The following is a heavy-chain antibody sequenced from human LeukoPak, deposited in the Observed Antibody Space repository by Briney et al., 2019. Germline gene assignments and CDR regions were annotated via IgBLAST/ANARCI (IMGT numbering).Heavy chain of an antibody. Sequence: GGSLRLSCAASGFTFSSYGMNWVRQAPGKGLEWVSSISSSSSYIYYADSVKGRFTISRDNAKNSLYLQMNSLRAEDTAVYYCARDMEDGYDYVRGSYPPPSFDYWGQGTLVTVSS. CDR1: GFTFSSYG. CDR3: ARDMEDGYDYVRGSYPPPSFDY. J-gene: IGHJ4*02. CDR2: ISSSSSYI. D-gene: IGHD3-16*02. V-gene: IGHV3-21*01.